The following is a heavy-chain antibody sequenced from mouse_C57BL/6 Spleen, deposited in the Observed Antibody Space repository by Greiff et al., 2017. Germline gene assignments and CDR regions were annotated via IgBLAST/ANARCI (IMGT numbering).Heavy chain of an antibody. CDR1: GFNIKAYY. Sequence: VQLQQSGAELVKPGASVKLSCTASGFNIKAYYMHWVKQRPEQGLEWIGRFAPEDGETKYAPHFQGKDTITADTTSNTAYLQLSILTSEDTAVGCCACLHYYGSSSDYWGQGTTLTGSS. V-gene: IGHV14-2*01. J-gene: IGHJ2*01. CDR2: FAPEDGET. CDR3: ACLHYYGSSSDY. D-gene: IGHD1-1*01.